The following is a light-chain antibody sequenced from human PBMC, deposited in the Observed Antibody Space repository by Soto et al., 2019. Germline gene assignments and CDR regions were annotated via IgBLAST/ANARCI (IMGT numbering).Light chain of an antibody. CDR3: QQRTNWRLT. Sequence: EIVLTQSPATLSLSPGERATLSCRASQSVNSFLTWYQQKPGQAPRLLIYDASNRATGIPGRFSGSGSETDFTLTISSLEPEDFAVYYCQQRTNWRLTFGGGTKVEIK. V-gene: IGKV3-11*01. J-gene: IGKJ4*01. CDR1: QSVNSF. CDR2: DAS.